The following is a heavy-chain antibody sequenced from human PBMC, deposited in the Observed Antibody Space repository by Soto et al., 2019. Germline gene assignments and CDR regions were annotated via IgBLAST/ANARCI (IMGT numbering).Heavy chain of an antibody. D-gene: IGHD5-18*01. V-gene: IGHV3-23*01. J-gene: IGHJ4*02. CDR1: GFTFSSYA. CDR3: AKGPRDTAMVTSFDY. Sequence: GWSLRLSCAASGFTFSSYAMSWVRQAPGKGLEWVSAISGSGGSTYYADSVKGRFTISRDNSKNTLYLQMNSLRAEDTAVYYCAKGPRDTAMVTSFDYWGQGTLVTASS. CDR2: ISGSGGST.